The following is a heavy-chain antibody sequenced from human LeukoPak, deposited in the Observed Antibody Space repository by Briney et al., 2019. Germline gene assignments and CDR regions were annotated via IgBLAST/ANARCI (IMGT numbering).Heavy chain of an antibody. J-gene: IGHJ4*02. CDR3: AKDAQRGFDYSNFLDY. CDR1: GFTFSHYG. V-gene: IGHV3-33*06. CDR2: IWNDGSNK. D-gene: IGHD4-11*01. Sequence: PGRSLRLSCAASGFTFSHYGMHWVRQAPGRGLEWVAVIWNDGSNKYYADSVKGRFTISRDNSKNTLYLQMNSMRAEDTAVYYCAKDAQRGFDYSNFLDYWGQGTLVTVSS.